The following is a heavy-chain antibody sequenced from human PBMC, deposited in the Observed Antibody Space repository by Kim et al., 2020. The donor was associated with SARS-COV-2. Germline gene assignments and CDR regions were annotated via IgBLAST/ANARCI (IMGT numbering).Heavy chain of an antibody. Sequence: GGSLRLSCTASGFTLSAYGMSWVRQAPGEGLEWVSAISGGSGVTYYPASVEGRFIISRDNSKNILFLQMNGLRAEDTAVYYCAKDGRWPKYAFDIWGQGTMVTVSS. CDR1: GFTLSAYG. V-gene: IGHV3-23*01. CDR2: ISGGSGVT. J-gene: IGHJ3*02. CDR3: AKDGRWPKYAFDI. D-gene: IGHD1-26*01.